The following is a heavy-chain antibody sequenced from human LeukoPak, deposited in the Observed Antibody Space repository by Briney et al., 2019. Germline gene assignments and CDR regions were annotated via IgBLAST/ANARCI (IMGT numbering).Heavy chain of an antibody. V-gene: IGHV4-59*08. Sequence: SETLSLTCTVSGGSISSYCWSWIRQPPGKGLEWIGYIYYSGSTNYNPSLKSRVTISVDTSKNQFSLKLSSVTAADTAVYYCARQGIAAAGTDYYYGMDVWGQGTTVTVSS. J-gene: IGHJ6*02. CDR2: IYYSGST. CDR3: ARQGIAAAGTDYYYGMDV. CDR1: GGSISSYC. D-gene: IGHD6-13*01.